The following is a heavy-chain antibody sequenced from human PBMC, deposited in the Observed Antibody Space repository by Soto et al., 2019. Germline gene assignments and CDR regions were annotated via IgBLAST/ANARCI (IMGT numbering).Heavy chain of an antibody. CDR3: ARENTYCSSTSCPLYYYGMDV. D-gene: IGHD2-2*01. J-gene: IGHJ6*02. V-gene: IGHV3-7*05. CDR2: IKQDGSEK. CDR1: GFTFSSYW. Sequence: PGGSLRLSCAASGFTFSSYWMSWVRQAPGKGLEWVANIKQDGSEKYYVDSVKGRFTISRDNAKNSLYLQMNSLRAEDTAVYYCARENTYCSSTSCPLYYYGMDVWGQGTTVTVSS.